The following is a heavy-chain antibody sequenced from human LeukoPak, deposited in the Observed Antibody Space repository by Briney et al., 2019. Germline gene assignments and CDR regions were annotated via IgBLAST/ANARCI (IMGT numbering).Heavy chain of an antibody. V-gene: IGHV4-59*08. CDR2: IYYSGST. CDR1: GGSISSYY. CDR3: ARGVSSGSDY. Sequence: PSETLSLTCTVSGGSISSYYWSWIRQPPGKGLEWIGYIYYSGSTNYSPSLKSRVTISVGTSKNQFSLKLSSVTAADTAVYYCARGVSSGSDYWGQGTLVTVSS. D-gene: IGHD3-10*01. J-gene: IGHJ4*02.